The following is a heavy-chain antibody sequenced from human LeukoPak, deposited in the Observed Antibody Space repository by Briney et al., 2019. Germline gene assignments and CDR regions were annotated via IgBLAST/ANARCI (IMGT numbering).Heavy chain of an antibody. V-gene: IGHV1-2*02. J-gene: IGHJ3*02. CDR2: INPNSGGT. Sequence: ASVKVSCKASGYTFTGYYMHWVRPAPGQGLEWMGWINPNSGGTNYAQKFQGRVTMTRDTSISTAYMELSRLRSDDTAVYYCARSIAAAAADAFDIWGQGTMVTVSS. CDR3: ARSIAAAAADAFDI. CDR1: GYTFTGYY. D-gene: IGHD6-13*01.